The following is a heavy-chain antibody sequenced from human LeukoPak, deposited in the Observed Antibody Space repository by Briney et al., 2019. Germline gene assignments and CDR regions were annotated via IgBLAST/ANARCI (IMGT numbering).Heavy chain of an antibody. CDR3: ARDSIPSYGYKGGYYFDY. V-gene: IGHV3-21*01. CDR1: GFTFSSYS. D-gene: IGHD5-18*01. Sequence: GRSLRLSCAASGFTFSSYSMNWVRQAPGKGLEWVSSISSSSSYIYYADSVKGRFTISRDNAKNSLYLQMNSLRAEDTAVYYCARDSIPSYGYKGGYYFDYWGQGTLVTVSS. CDR2: ISSSSSYI. J-gene: IGHJ4*02.